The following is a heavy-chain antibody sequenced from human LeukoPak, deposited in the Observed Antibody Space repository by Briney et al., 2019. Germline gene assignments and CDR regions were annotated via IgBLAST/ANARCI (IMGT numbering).Heavy chain of an antibody. D-gene: IGHD2-2*01. Sequence: SETLSLTCTVSGGSISSGGYYWSWIRQHPGKGLEWIGEINHSGSTNYNPSLKSRVTISVDTSKNQFSLKLSSVTAADTAVYYCARSGCSSTSSYRWYYFDYWGQGTLVTVSS. CDR3: ARSGCSSTSSYRWYYFDY. V-gene: IGHV4-39*07. CDR2: INHSGST. CDR1: GGSISSGGYY. J-gene: IGHJ4*02.